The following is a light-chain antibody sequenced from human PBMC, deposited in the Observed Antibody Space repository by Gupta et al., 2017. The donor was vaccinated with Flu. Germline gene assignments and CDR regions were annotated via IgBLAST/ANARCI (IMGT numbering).Light chain of an antibody. J-gene: IGLJ3*02. CDR2: GNS. CDR3: QYYDSSLSASV. CDR1: SSNIGAGCD. Sequence: VTISCTGSSSNIGAGCDVHWYQQLPGTAPKLRSYGNSNRPSGVPDRFSGYKAGTSAYLAITGLQAEDEADDVCQYYDSSLSASVFGGGTKLTVL. V-gene: IGLV1-40*01.